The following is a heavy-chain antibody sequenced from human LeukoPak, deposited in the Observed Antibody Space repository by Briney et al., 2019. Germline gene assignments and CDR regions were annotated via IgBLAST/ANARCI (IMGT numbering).Heavy chain of an antibody. CDR1: GFTFNNYG. D-gene: IGHD1-7*01. Sequence: GGSLRLSCAASGFTFNNYGMCWVRQAPGKGLEWVSTITGSGGSTYYADSVKGRFTISRDNSKNTLFLQINSLRAEDTAVYYCAKVRVVFNWNYAYYFDSWGQGTLVTVSS. J-gene: IGHJ4*02. CDR3: AKVRVVFNWNYAYYFDS. V-gene: IGHV3-23*01. CDR2: ITGSGGST.